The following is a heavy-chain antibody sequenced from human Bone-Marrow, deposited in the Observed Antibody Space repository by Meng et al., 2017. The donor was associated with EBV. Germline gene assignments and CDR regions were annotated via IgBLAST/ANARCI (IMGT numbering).Heavy chain of an antibody. CDR2: IYYSGST. J-gene: IGHJ4*02. CDR3: ARDNVDSPMVPH. CDR1: GAVGISGIYF. D-gene: IGHD5-18*01. Sequence: VQLHYLGPGPGHPSAPVPMSCTSPGAVGISGIYFWSWIRQHAGKGLEWIGYIYYSGSTNYNPSLNSRVTISVATSKNQFSLKLSSVTAADTAVYYCARDNVDSPMVPHWGQGTLVTVSS. V-gene: IGHV4-61*01.